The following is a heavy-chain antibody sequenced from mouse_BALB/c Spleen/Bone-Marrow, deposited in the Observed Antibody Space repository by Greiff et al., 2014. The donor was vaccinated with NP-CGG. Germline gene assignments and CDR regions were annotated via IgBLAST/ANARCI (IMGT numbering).Heavy chain of an antibody. V-gene: IGHV1-20*02. CDR1: GYSFTGYF. D-gene: IGHD2-4*01. CDR3: AGSGDYGGFAY. Sequence: EVKLVESGPELVKPGASVKISCKASGYSFTGYFMNWVMQSHGKSLEWIGRINPYNGHTFYNQKFKGKATLTVDKSSSTAHMELRSLASEDSAVYYCAGSGDYGGFAYWGQGTLVTVSA. J-gene: IGHJ3*01. CDR2: INPYNGHT.